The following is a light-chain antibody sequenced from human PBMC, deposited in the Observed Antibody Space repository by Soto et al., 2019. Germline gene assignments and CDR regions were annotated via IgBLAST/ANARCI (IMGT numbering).Light chain of an antibody. CDR2: EGT. CDR1: SSDVGSYNL. J-gene: IGLJ1*01. CDR3: CSYAGAESRTFAYV. V-gene: IGLV2-23*01. Sequence: QSALTQPASVSGSPGQSITISCTGTSSDVGSYNLVSWYQQHPGKAPKLMIYEGTKRPSGVSSRFSGSKSGNTASLTISGLQAEDEADYYCCSYAGAESRTFAYVFGTGTKLTVL.